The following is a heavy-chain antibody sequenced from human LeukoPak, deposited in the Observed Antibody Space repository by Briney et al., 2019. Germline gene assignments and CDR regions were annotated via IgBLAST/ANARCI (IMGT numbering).Heavy chain of an antibody. J-gene: IGHJ3*02. CDR3: AKDQFNYYGSGSYYRGAFDI. Sequence: PGGSLRLSCAASGFTFSSYGMSWVRQAPGKGLEWVSAISGSGGSTYYADSVKGRFTISRDNSKNTLYLQMNSLRAEDTAVYYCAKDQFNYYGSGSYYRGAFDIWGQGTMVTVSS. CDR2: ISGSGGST. V-gene: IGHV3-23*01. CDR1: GFTFSSYG. D-gene: IGHD3-10*01.